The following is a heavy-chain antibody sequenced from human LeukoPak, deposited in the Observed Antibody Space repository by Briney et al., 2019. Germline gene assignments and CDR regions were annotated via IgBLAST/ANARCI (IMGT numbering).Heavy chain of an antibody. J-gene: IGHJ4*02. V-gene: IGHV3-23*01. CDR3: AKAPVTTCSGAYCYPFDY. Sequence: TGGSLRLSCAASGFTLSSYAMSWVRQGPGKGLEWVSAISVSGNTYHADSVKGRFTISRDSSKNTPYLQMNSLRAEDAAVYYCAKAPVTTCSGAYCYPFDYWGQGTLVTVSS. CDR2: ISVSGNT. D-gene: IGHD2-15*01. CDR1: GFTLSSYA.